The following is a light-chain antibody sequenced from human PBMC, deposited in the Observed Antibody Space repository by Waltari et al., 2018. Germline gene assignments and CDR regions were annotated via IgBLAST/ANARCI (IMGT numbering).Light chain of an antibody. V-gene: IGKV3-20*01. J-gene: IGKJ1*01. Sequence: EIVLTQSPDTLSLSPGERATLSCRASQSGSGSYLAWYQQKPGQAPRLLLSDASSRATAIPERFSGSGSGTDFTLTISRLEPEDFAVYYCQQYGTSPTWTFGQGTKVEIK. CDR3: QQYGTSPTWT. CDR2: DAS. CDR1: QSGSGSY.